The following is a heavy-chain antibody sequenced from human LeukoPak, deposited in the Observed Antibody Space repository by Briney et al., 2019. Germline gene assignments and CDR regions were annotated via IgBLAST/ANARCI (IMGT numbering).Heavy chain of an antibody. J-gene: IGHJ4*02. Sequence: GRSLRLSCAASGFTFSSYGMHWVRQAPGKGLEWVAVIWCDGSNKYYADSVKGRFTISRDNSKNTLHLQMNSLRAEDTAVYYCARDPRRRYCSGGSCNHFDYWGQGTLVTVSS. CDR1: GFTFSSYG. D-gene: IGHD2-15*01. CDR2: IWCDGSNK. V-gene: IGHV3-33*01. CDR3: ARDPRRRYCSGGSCNHFDY.